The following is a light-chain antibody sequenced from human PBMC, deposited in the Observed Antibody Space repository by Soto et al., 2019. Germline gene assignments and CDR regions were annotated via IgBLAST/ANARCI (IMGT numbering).Light chain of an antibody. V-gene: IGKV2-28*01. CDR3: MQALQTPPT. J-gene: IGKJ1*01. CDR2: LGS. Sequence: DIVMTQSPLSLPVTPGEPASISCRSSQSLLHSNGYNYLDWYLQKPGQSPQLLIFLGSSRASGVPDRFSGSGSGTDFTLNISRVESEDVGLYYCMQALQTPPTFGQGTKVEIK. CDR1: QSLLHSNGYNY.